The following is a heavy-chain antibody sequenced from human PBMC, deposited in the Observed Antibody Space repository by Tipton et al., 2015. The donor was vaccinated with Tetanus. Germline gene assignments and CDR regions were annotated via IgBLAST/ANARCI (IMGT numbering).Heavy chain of an antibody. J-gene: IGHJ3*02. CDR2: TYYRSKWYN. Sequence: GLVKPSQTLSLTCAISGDSVSSNSAAWNWIRQSPSRGLEWLGRTYYRSKWYNDYAVSVKSRITINPDTSKNQFSLQLNSVTPEDTAVYYCAMSGPAVYAIFLDAFDIWGQGTMVTVSS. CDR3: AMSGPAVYAIFLDAFDI. D-gene: IGHD2-8*01. V-gene: IGHV6-1*01. CDR1: GDSVSSNSAA.